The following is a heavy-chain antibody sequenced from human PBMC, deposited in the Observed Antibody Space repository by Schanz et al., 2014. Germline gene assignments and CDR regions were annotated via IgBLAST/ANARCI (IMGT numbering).Heavy chain of an antibody. CDR2: ISSSGSYI. Sequence: EVQLVESGGGLVKPGGSLRLSCEASEFTFSSYKMNWVRQAPGKGLEWVSSISSSGSYIHYADSVKGRFTISRDNAKNTQYLQMNSLRAEYTAMYDYASESRPKYDVLTAYYYIDYWGQGTLVTGSS. CDR3: ASESRPKYDVLTAYYYIDY. CDR1: EFTFSSYK. J-gene: IGHJ4*02. V-gene: IGHV3-21*01. D-gene: IGHD3-9*01.